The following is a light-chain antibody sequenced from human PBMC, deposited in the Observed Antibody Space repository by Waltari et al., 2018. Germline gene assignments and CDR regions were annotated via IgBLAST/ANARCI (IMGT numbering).Light chain of an antibody. CDR3: AGWDDRLSGVV. J-gene: IGLJ2*01. V-gene: IGLV1-47*01. CDR1: SSNIGSTY. CDR2: RDN. Sequence: QSVLTQPPSASGTPGHRVTISCPGWSSNIGSTYVFWYQHVAGTAPNLLIYRDNQRPSGVPVRFSGSKSGTSAALAISGLRSEDEADYYCAGWDDRLSGVVFGGGTELTVL.